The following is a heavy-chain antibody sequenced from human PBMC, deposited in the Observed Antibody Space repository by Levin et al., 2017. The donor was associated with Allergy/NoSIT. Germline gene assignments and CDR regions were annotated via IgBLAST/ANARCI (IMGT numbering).Heavy chain of an antibody. Sequence: ASVKVSCKASGYTFTDYYMHWVRQAPGQGLEWMGWINPNGGGTKYAQKFQGRVTMTRDTSISTAYMELSRLRSDDTAVYSCARGGLTYDFWSGYRDNWGQGTLVTVSS. CDR2: INPNGGGT. CDR3: ARGGLTYDFWSGYRDN. D-gene: IGHD3-3*01. J-gene: IGHJ4*02. V-gene: IGHV1-2*02. CDR1: GYTFTDYY.